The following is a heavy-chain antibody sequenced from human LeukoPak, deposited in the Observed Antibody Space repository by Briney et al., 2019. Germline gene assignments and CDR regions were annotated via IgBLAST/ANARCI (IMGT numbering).Heavy chain of an antibody. CDR3: TTVFCSSTSCWDY. Sequence: GGSLRLSCAASGFTFSNAWMSWVRQAPGKGLEWVGRIKGKTDGGTTDYAAPVKGRFTISRDDSKNTLYLQMNSLKTEDTAVYYCTTVFCSSTSCWDYWGQGTLVTVSS. D-gene: IGHD2-2*01. CDR1: GFTFSNAW. CDR2: IKGKTDGGTT. J-gene: IGHJ4*02. V-gene: IGHV3-15*01.